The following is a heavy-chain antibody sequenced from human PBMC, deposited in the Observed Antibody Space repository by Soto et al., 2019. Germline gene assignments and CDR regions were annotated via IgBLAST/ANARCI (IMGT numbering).Heavy chain of an antibody. J-gene: IGHJ4*02. CDR1: GFTFSGYA. CDR3: AKGRSGYRAYYFDY. CDR2: ISGSGGST. V-gene: IGHV3-23*01. Sequence: PGGALRLSCAASGFTFSGYAMSWVRQAPGKGLEWVSAISGSGGSTYYADSVKGRFTISRDNSKNTLYLQMNSLRAEDTAVYYCAKGRSGYRAYYFDYWGQGTLVTVSS. D-gene: IGHD5-12*01.